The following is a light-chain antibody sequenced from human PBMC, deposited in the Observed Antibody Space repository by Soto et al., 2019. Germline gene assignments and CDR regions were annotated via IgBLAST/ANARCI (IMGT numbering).Light chain of an antibody. V-gene: IGKV1-5*01. CDR1: QSISSW. Sequence: DIHTTHYPSTLSASVGDRVTITCRASQSISSWLAWYQQKPGKAPKLLIYDASSLESGVPLRFSGSGSATEFTLTISSLQPDDFATYHCQQYNSYSPTFGQGTKVDIK. J-gene: IGKJ1*01. CDR2: DAS. CDR3: QQYNSYSPT.